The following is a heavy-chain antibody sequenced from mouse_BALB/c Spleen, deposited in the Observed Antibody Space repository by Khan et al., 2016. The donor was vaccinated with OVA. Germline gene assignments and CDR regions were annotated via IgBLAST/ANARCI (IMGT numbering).Heavy chain of an antibody. Sequence: VQLKESGAELMKPGASVKISCKATGYTFSSYWIEWVKQRPGHGLEWIGEILPGSGSNNYNEKFKGKATFTADTSSNTAYMQLSSLTSEDSAVYYCAGGNYSGSSSWFGYWGQGTLVTVS. D-gene: IGHD1-1*01. CDR2: ILPGSGSN. V-gene: IGHV1-9*01. J-gene: IGHJ3*01. CDR3: AGGNYSGSSSWFGY. CDR1: GYTFSSYW.